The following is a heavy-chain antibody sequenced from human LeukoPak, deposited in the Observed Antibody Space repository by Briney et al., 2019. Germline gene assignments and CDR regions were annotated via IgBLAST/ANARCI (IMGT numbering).Heavy chain of an antibody. J-gene: IGHJ6*04. CDR2: INHSGST. CDR1: GGSFSGYY. CDR3: ARGGKTFWYYYYGMDV. Sequence: SETLSLTCAVYGGSFSGYYWSWIRQPPGKGLEWIGEINHSGSTNYNPSLKGRVTISVDTSKNQFSLKLSSVTAADTAVYYCARGGKTFWYYYYGMDVWGKGTTVTVSS. V-gene: IGHV4-34*01. D-gene: IGHD3-3*01.